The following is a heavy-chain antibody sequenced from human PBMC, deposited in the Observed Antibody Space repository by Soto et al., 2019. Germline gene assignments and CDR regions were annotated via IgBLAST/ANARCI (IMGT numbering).Heavy chain of an antibody. D-gene: IGHD3-9*01. CDR2: ISSSSSYI. CDR3: ARDRGGYYDILTGYYNVSGYYYYGMDV. CDR1: GFTFSSYS. V-gene: IGHV3-21*01. J-gene: IGHJ6*02. Sequence: PGGSLRLSCAASGFTFSSYSMNWVRQAPGKGLEWVSSISSSSSYIYYADSVKGRFTISRDNAKNSLYLQMNSLRAEDTAVYYCARDRGGYYDILTGYYNVSGYYYYGMDVWGQGTTVTVSS.